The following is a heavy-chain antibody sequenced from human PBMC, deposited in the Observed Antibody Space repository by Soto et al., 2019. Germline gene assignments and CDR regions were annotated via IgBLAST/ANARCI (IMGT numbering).Heavy chain of an antibody. Sequence: SETLSLTCTVSGGSISSYYWSWIRQPPGKGLEWIGYIYYSGSTNYNPSLKSRVTISVDTSKNQFSLKLSSVTAADTAVYYCARWAYYYDSSGYYFDYWCQGTLVTVSS. CDR2: IYYSGST. CDR1: GGSISSYY. V-gene: IGHV4-59*08. J-gene: IGHJ4*02. CDR3: ARWAYYYDSSGYYFDY. D-gene: IGHD3-22*01.